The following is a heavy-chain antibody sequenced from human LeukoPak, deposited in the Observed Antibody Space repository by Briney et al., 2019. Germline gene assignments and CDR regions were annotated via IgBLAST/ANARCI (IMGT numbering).Heavy chain of an antibody. CDR1: GGTFSSYA. Sequence: ASVKVSCKASGGTFSSYAISWVRQAPGQGLEWMGGIIPIFGTANYAQKFQGRVTITADKSTSTAYMELSSLRSEDTAVYYCAREVRGGRYYYMDVWGKGTTVTVSS. D-gene: IGHD3-10*01. J-gene: IGHJ6*03. CDR2: IIPIFGTA. V-gene: IGHV1-69*06. CDR3: AREVRGGRYYYMDV.